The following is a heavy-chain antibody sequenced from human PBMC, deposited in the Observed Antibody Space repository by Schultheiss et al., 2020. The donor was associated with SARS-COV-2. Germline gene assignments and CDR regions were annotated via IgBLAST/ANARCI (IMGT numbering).Heavy chain of an antibody. Sequence: GESLKISCKASGYTFTSYGISWVRQAPGQGLEWMGWISAYNGNTNYAQKLQGRVTMTTDTSTSTAYMELRSLRSDDTAVYYCARDRMYYYGSGRPEFDYWGQGTLVTVSS. CDR1: GYTFTSYG. J-gene: IGHJ4*02. D-gene: IGHD3-10*01. CDR2: ISAYNGNT. V-gene: IGHV1-18*01. CDR3: ARDRMYYYGSGRPEFDY.